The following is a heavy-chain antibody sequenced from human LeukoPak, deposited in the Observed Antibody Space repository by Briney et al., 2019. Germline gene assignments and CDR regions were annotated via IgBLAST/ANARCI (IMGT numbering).Heavy chain of an antibody. CDR2: ISYDGSNK. CDR3: VRDTRFGLIDY. D-gene: IGHD3-10*01. Sequence: PGGSLRLSCASSGFTFSNYALHWVRQAPGKGLEWVALISYDGSNKYYADSVKGRFTISRHNPKNTLYLQMNSLRAEDTAVYYCVRDTRFGLIDYWGQGTLVTVSS. V-gene: IGHV3-30*04. CDR1: GFTFSNYA. J-gene: IGHJ4*02.